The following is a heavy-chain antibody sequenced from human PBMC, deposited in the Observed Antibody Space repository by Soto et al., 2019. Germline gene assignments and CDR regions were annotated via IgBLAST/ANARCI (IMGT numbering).Heavy chain of an antibody. CDR2: ISGDGVSK. V-gene: IGHV3-23*01. CDR1: GISFSDNA. D-gene: IGHD6-19*01. CDR3: AKKDRLYGVAVAFDS. J-gene: IGHJ4*02. Sequence: VKLLDSGGGLVKPGGSLRLSCAASGISFSDNAMSWVRQAPGKGLEWISAISGDGVSKLYADSVRGRFTISRDNAANTLYLQMSSLRTEDTALYYCAKKDRLYGVAVAFDSWGQGTLVTVSS.